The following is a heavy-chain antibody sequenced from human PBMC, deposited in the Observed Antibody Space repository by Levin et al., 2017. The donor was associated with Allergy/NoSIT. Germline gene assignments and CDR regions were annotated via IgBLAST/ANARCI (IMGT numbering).Heavy chain of an antibody. D-gene: IGHD3-10*01. J-gene: IGHJ5*02. CDR2: INHSGST. CDR3: ARGTIHYYGSGNRWFDP. Sequence: PSETLSLTCAVYGGSFSGYYWSWIRQPPGKGLEWIGEINHSGSTNYNPSLKSRVTISVDTSKNQFSLKLSSVTAADTAVYYCARGTIHYYGSGNRWFDPWGQGTLVTVSS. CDR1: GGSFSGYY. V-gene: IGHV4-34*01.